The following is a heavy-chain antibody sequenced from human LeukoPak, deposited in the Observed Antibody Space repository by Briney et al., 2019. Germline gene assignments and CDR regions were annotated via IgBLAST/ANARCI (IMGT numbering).Heavy chain of an antibody. CDR1: GGSISSYY. D-gene: IGHD2-2*01. Sequence: SETLALTCTVSGGSISSYYWSWIRQPAGKGLEWIGRIYTSGSTNYNPSLKSRVTMSVDTSKNQFSLKLSSVTAADTAVYYCARDVPYQLHGGWFDPWGQGTLVTVSS. CDR2: IYTSGST. J-gene: IGHJ5*02. V-gene: IGHV4-4*07. CDR3: ARDVPYQLHGGWFDP.